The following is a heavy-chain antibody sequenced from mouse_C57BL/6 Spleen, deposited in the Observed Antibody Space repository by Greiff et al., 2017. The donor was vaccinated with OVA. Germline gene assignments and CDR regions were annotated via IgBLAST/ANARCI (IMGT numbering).Heavy chain of an antibody. Sequence: QVQLQQSGAELVRPGASVTLSCKASGYTFTDYEMHWVKQTPVHGLEWIGAIDPETGGTAYNQKFKGKAILTADKSSSTAYMELRSLTSADSAVYYCTRAMASSPYYFDYWGQGTTLTVSS. CDR2: IDPETGGT. J-gene: IGHJ2*01. V-gene: IGHV1-15*01. D-gene: IGHD1-1*02. CDR1: GYTFTDYE. CDR3: TRAMASSPYYFDY.